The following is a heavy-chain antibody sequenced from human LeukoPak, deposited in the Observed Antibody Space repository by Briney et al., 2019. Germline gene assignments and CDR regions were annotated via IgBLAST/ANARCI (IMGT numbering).Heavy chain of an antibody. Sequence: SETLSLTCTVSGGSISSYYWSWIRQPPGKGLEWIGYIYYSGSTNYNPSLKSRVTISVDTSKNQFSLKLSSVTAADTAVYYCARSLWAIRYFDYWGQGTLVTVSS. CDR3: ARSLWAIRYFDY. CDR2: IYYSGST. J-gene: IGHJ4*02. D-gene: IGHD3-10*01. CDR1: GGSISSYY. V-gene: IGHV4-59*01.